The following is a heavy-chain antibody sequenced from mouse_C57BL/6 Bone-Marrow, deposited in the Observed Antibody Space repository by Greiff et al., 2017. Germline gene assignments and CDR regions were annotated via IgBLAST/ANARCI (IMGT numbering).Heavy chain of an antibody. D-gene: IGHD1-1*02. CDR1: GFTFSDYY. V-gene: IGHV5-16*01. CDR2: INYDGSSP. CDR3: EREGSTIHFDD. J-gene: IGHJ2*01. Sequence: DVQLQESEGGLVQPGSSMKLSCTASGFTFSDYYMAWVRQVPEKGLEWVANINYDGSSPYYLDSLKSRFLISRDNAKNILCLQIGSLKSEDTATYYCEREGSTIHFDDWGQGTTLTVSS.